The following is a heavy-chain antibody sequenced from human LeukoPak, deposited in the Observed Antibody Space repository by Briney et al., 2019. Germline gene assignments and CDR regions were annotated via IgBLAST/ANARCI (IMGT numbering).Heavy chain of an antibody. CDR3: ARTTEGYCSSTSCYEFYYYYYMDV. D-gene: IGHD2-2*01. CDR1: GCTISNYY. V-gene: IGHV4-59*01. CDR2: IYYDGST. Sequence: PSGSLSLTCTVSGCTISNYYWSWIRQPPGKGLEWIGYIYYDGSTNYNPSLKSRVTISVDTSKNQFSLKLNSVTAADTAVYYCARTTEGYCSSTSCYEFYYYYYMDVWGKGTTVTISS. J-gene: IGHJ6*03.